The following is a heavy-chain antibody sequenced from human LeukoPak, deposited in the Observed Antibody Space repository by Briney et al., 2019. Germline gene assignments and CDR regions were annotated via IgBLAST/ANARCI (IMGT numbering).Heavy chain of an antibody. D-gene: IGHD3-9*01. Sequence: PSETLSLTCTVSGGSISGGSYYWSWIRQPPGKGLEWIGRIYTSRSTKSNPPPKSRVTTSVDTSKNQFSLKLSSVTAADTAVYYCARGRSGYDILTGYSPVGWFDP. J-gene: IGHJ5*02. V-gene: IGHV4-61*02. CDR1: GGSISGGSYY. CDR2: IYTSRST. CDR3: ARGRSGYDILTGYSPVGWFDP.